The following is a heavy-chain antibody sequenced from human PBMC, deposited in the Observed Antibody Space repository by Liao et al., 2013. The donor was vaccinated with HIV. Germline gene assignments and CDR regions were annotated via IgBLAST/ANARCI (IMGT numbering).Heavy chain of an antibody. J-gene: IGHJ3*01. CDR3: AARITISGVAIPHALDV. CDR2: ISDSGSD. D-gene: IGHD3-3*01. V-gene: IGHV4-59*12. Sequence: QVQLQESGPGLVKPSEALSLTCTVSGGSMSDYYWNWIRQSPGKGLEWLGYISDSGSDNYNPSLKSRVTISIDTSRNQFSLKLTSVTAADTAVYYCAARITISGVAIPHALDVWGQGTMVAVSS. CDR1: GGSMSDYY.